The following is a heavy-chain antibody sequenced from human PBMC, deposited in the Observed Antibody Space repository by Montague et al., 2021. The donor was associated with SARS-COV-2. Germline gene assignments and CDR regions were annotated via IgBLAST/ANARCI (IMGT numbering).Heavy chain of an antibody. CDR3: AKDDGSGNYYNGLYEN. CDR1: GFTFKNYA. CDR2: VSDTGGGT. D-gene: IGHD3-10*01. V-gene: IGHV3-23*01. Sequence: SLRLSCAASGFTFKNYAMGWVRQAPGKGLEWVSAVSDTGGGTYYADSVKGRFTISRDNGRNSVHLQMNSLRAEDTALYYCAKDDGSGNYYNGLYENWGQGTWVTVSS. J-gene: IGHJ4*02.